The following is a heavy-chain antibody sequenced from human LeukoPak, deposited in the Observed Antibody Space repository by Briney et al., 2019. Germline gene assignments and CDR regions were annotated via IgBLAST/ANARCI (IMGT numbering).Heavy chain of an antibody. V-gene: IGHV3-30*18. J-gene: IGHJ6*02. Sequence: GGSLRLSCAASGFTFSSYGMHWVRQAPGKGLEWVAVISYDGSNKYYADSVKGRFTISRDNSKNTLYLKMNSLRAEDTAVYYCAKPAPYDFWSGYLDVWGQGTTVTVSS. CDR2: ISYDGSNK. CDR1: GFTFSSYG. D-gene: IGHD3-3*01. CDR3: AKPAPYDFWSGYLDV.